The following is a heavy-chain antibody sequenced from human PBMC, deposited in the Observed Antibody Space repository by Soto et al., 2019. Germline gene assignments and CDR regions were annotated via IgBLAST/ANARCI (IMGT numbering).Heavy chain of an antibody. CDR2: ISKDGSVI. D-gene: IGHD3-10*01. CDR3: VRSRSGAVPDSFAY. CDR1: GFMFSRYA. V-gene: IGHV3-30*04. Sequence: QVQLVESGGGVVPPGRSLRLSCAASGFMFSRYAMHWVRQAPGKGLEWVAVISKDGSVIYYADSVKGRFTISRDKSKIMVYLQLNNLRDEDTAVFYCVRSRSGAVPDSFAYWGQGTLVTVAS. J-gene: IGHJ4*02.